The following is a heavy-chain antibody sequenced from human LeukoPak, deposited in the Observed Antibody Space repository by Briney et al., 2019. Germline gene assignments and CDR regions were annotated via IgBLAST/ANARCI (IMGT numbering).Heavy chain of an antibody. CDR2: ISWDGGST. J-gene: IGHJ4*02. CDR3: AKVDYYDSSGSYYFDY. D-gene: IGHD3-22*01. V-gene: IGHV3-43D*03. Sequence: GGSLRLSCAASGFTFDDYAMHWVRQAPGKGLEWVSLISWDGGSTYYADSVKGRFTISRDNSKNSLYLRMNSLRAEDTALYYCAKVDYYDSSGSYYFDYWGQGTLVTVSS. CDR1: GFTFDDYA.